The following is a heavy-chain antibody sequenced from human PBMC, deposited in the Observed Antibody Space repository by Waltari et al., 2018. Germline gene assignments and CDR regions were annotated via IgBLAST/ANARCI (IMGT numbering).Heavy chain of an antibody. D-gene: IGHD6-13*01. CDR1: GFTFSSYA. Sequence: QVQLVESGGGVVQPGRSLRLSCAASGFTFSSYAMHWVRQAPGKGLEWVAVISYDGSNKYYADSVKGRFTISRDNSKNTLYLQMNSLRAEDTAVYYCARDRVIAAALIGEGLDYWGQGTLVTVSS. V-gene: IGHV3-30-3*01. J-gene: IGHJ4*02. CDR3: ARDRVIAAALIGEGLDY. CDR2: ISYDGSNK.